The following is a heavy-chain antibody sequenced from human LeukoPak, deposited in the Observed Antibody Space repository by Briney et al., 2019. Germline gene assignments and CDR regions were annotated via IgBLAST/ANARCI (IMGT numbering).Heavy chain of an antibody. CDR1: GFTFSSYA. D-gene: IGHD3-9*01. CDR2: ISGSGGST. V-gene: IGHV3-23*01. J-gene: IGHJ4*02. CDR3: ASPQGGEAYTLMDY. Sequence: GASLRLSCAASGFTFSSYAMSWVRQAPGKGLEWVSAISGSGGSTYYADSVKGRFTISRDNSKNTLYLQMNSLRAEDTAVYYCASPQGGEAYTLMDYWGQGTLVTVSS.